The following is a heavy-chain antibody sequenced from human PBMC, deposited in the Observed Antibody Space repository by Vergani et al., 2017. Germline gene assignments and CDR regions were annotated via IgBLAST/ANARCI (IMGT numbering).Heavy chain of an antibody. CDR1: DFSIMTNPY. CDR2: IHHSGDT. Sequence: QVQLQESGPGLVKPSETLTLTCDVSDFSIMTNPYWGWFRQSPGKGLEWIGCIHHSGDTHYNSSLTSRVSISIVSSSKFSLSLTSVTAADTAIYYFARHRGSGCFFPSSYFYGMDVWGHGTTVTVSS. CDR3: ARHRGSGCFFPSSYFYGMDV. J-gene: IGHJ6*02. D-gene: IGHD3-10*01. V-gene: IGHV4-38-2*01.